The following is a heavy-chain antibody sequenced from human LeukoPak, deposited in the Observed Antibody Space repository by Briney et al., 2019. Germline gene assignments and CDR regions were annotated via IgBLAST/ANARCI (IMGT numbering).Heavy chain of an antibody. J-gene: IGHJ5*02. CDR2: IIPIFGTA. D-gene: IGHD6-13*01. CDR1: GGTFSSYA. Sequence: GASVKVSCKASGGTFSSYAISWVRQAPGQGLEWMGGIIPIFGTANYAQKFQGRVTITADESTSTAYMELSSLRSEDTAVYYCARKRAAAAYFHPWGQGTLVTVSS. V-gene: IGHV1-69*13. CDR3: ARKRAAAAYFHP.